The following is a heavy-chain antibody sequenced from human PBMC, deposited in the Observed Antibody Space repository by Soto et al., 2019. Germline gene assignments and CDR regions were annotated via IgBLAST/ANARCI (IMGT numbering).Heavy chain of an antibody. Sequence: EVQLLESGGGLVQPGGSLRLSCAASGFTFSSYAMSWVRQAPGKGLEWVSAISGSGGSTYYADSVKGRFTISRDNSKNTLYLQMNSLRAEDTAVYYCAKEPRMATITSASRARRVFDYWGQGTLVTVSS. CDR3: AKEPRMATITSASRARRVFDY. J-gene: IGHJ4*02. CDR1: GFTFSSYA. V-gene: IGHV3-23*01. CDR2: ISGSGGST. D-gene: IGHD5-12*01.